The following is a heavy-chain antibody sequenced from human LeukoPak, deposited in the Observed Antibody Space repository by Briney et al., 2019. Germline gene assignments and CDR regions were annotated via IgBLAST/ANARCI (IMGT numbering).Heavy chain of an antibody. CDR2: ISGSGSTI. D-gene: IGHD3-10*01. V-gene: IGHV3-48*03. CDR1: GFTFSSYE. CDR3: AKLPSGYYGSGSYYKAWIDY. J-gene: IGHJ4*02. Sequence: PGGSLRLSCAASGFTFSSYEMNWVRQAPGKGLEWVSYISGSGSTIYYADSVKGRFTISRDNAKNSLYLQMNSLRAEDTAVYYCAKLPSGYYGSGSYYKAWIDYWGQGTLVTVSS.